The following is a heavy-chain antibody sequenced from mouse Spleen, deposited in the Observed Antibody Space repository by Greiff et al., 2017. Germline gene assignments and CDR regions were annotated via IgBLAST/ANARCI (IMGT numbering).Heavy chain of an antibody. Sequence: QVQLQQSGPELVKPGASVKISCKASGYAFSSSWMNWVKQRPGKGLEWIGRIYPGDGDTNYNGKFKGKATLTADKSSSTAYMQLSSLTSEDSAVYFCALWLRDYFDYWGQGTTLTVSS. J-gene: IGHJ2*01. CDR2: IYPGDGDT. D-gene: IGHD2-2*01. V-gene: IGHV1-82*01. CDR3: ALWLRDYFDY. CDR1: GYAFSSSW.